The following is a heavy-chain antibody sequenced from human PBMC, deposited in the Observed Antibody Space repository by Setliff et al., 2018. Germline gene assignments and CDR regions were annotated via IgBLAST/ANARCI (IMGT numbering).Heavy chain of an antibody. D-gene: IGHD2-21*02. CDR3: VRAPVYCSGDCYPRWFDP. CDR1: GASIRNNYY. Sequence: PSETLSLTCAVSGASIRNNYYWGWIRQSPGTGLEWIGSIFYNGMAYYNPSLKSRVTMSVDTSKNQFFLNLKNVTAADTATYYCVRAPVYCSGDCYPRWFDPWGQGTLVTVSS. J-gene: IGHJ5*02. CDR2: IFYNGMA. V-gene: IGHV4-39*07.